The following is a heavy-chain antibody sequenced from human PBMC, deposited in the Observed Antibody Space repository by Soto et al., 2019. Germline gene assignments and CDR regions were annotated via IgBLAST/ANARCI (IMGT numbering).Heavy chain of an antibody. Sequence: PSETLSLTCAVYGGSFSGYFWSWLRQPPGKGLEWIGYIYYTGSTNYNPSLKSRATLSLDTSKNQFSLRLTSVTAADTAVYYCARDAQGSSYFDYWGQGALVTVSS. J-gene: IGHJ4*02. CDR2: IYYTGST. V-gene: IGHV4-34*11. CDR3: ARDAQGSSYFDY. CDR1: GGSFSGYF.